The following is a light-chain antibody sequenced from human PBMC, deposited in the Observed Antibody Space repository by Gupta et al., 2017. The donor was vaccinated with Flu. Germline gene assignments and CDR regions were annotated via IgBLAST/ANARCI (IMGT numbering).Light chain of an antibody. Sequence: QSALTQPASVAGSPGQSITISCTGTSSDVGGFNYVSWYKQHPGKAPKRLISDVSNRPSGVSNRFSGSKSGTTASLTISGLQAEDETDYYCSSYTSSRPLGIFGTGTKVTVL. V-gene: IGLV2-14*03. CDR2: DVS. CDR3: SSYTSSRPLGI. J-gene: IGLJ1*01. CDR1: SSDVGGFNY.